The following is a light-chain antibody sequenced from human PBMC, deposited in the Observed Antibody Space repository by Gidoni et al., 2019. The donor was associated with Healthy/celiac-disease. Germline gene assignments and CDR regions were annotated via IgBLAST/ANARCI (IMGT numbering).Light chain of an antibody. CDR1: QSISSY. CDR2: AAS. CDR3: KQSYSTLT. Sequence: DIQMTQSPSSLSASVGDRVTITCRASQSISSYLNWYQQKPGKAPKLLIYAASSLQSGVPSRFSGSGSGTDFNLTISSLQPEDFATYYCKQSYSTLTFGGGTKVEIK. V-gene: IGKV1-39*01. J-gene: IGKJ4*01.